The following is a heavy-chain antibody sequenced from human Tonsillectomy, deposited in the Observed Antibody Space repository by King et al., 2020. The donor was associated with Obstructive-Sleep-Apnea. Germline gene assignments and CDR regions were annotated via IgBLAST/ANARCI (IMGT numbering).Heavy chain of an antibody. D-gene: IGHD3-22*01. CDR3: ARGYYDSSGYLDPYYFDY. J-gene: IGHJ4*02. Sequence: VQLVESGAEVKKPGASVKVSCKASGYTFTSYDINWVRQATGQGLEWMGWMNPNSGNTGYAQKFQGRVTMTRNTSISTAYMELSSLRSEDTAVYYCARGYYDSSGYLDPYYFDYWGQGTLVTVSS. CDR2: MNPNSGNT. CDR1: GYTFTSYD. V-gene: IGHV1-8*01.